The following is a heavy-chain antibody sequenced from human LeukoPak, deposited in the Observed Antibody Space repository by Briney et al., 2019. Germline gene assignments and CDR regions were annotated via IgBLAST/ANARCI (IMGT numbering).Heavy chain of an antibody. CDR1: GFTFSNYW. J-gene: IGHJ4*02. CDR3: ARDRGHSGYDLYDY. CDR2: IKQDGSEI. V-gene: IGHV3-7*01. Sequence: GGSLRLSCAASGFTFSNYWMGWVRQAPGKGLGLVANIKQDGSEIYYVDSVKGRFPISRDTAKDSLYLKMNSLRAEDTAVYCCARDRGHSGYDLYDYWGQGTLVTVSS. D-gene: IGHD5-12*01.